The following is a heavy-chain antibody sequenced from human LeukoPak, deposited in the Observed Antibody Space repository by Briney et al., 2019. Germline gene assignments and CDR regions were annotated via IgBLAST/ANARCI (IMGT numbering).Heavy chain of an antibody. Sequence: SETLSLTCTVSGGSISSYYWSWIRQPPGKGLEWIGYIYYSGSTNYNPSLKSRVTISVDTSKNQFSLKLSSVTAADTAVYYCARRTGDFYNWFDPWGQGTLVTVSS. CDR2: IYYSGST. CDR1: GGSISSYY. CDR3: ARRTGDFYNWFDP. D-gene: IGHD7-27*01. J-gene: IGHJ5*02. V-gene: IGHV4-59*12.